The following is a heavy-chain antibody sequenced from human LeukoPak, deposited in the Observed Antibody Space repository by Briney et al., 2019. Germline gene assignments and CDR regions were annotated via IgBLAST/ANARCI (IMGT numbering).Heavy chain of an antibody. CDR2: INSDGTST. CDR3: VAARADFDY. V-gene: IGHV3-74*01. J-gene: IGHJ4*02. CDR1: GFTFRNFW. Sequence: GGSLRLSCAASGFTFRNFWMHWVRQAPGKGLVWVSRINSDGTSTTYADPVKGRFTISRDTAKNSLYLQMNSLRAEDTAVYYCVAARADFDYWGQGTLVTVSS. D-gene: IGHD2-15*01.